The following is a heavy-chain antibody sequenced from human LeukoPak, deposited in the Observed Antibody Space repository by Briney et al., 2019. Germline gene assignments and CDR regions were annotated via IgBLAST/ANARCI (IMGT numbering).Heavy chain of an antibody. Sequence: GGSLRLSCAASGFTFSSYAMSWVRQAPGKGLEWVSAISNSGGSTYYADSVKGRFTISRDNSKNTLYLQMNSLRPEDTAVYYCARVGSSGYWYDYWGQGTLVTVSS. J-gene: IGHJ4*02. CDR2: ISNSGGST. CDR3: ARVGSSGYWYDY. CDR1: GFTFSSYA. D-gene: IGHD3-22*01. V-gene: IGHV3-23*01.